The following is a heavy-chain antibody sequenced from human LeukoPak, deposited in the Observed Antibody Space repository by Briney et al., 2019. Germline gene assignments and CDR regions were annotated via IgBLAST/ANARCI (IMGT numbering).Heavy chain of an antibody. D-gene: IGHD2-2*01. J-gene: IGHJ3*02. CDR2: INPNKGGT. Sequence: GASVKVSCKASGYTFTCYYIHWGRQPPGQGRGGVGCINPNKGGTTYAKQFQGRLTMPRDTSISTAYMELSRLRSDDTAVYYCARGAYCSSTSCYVSLGAFDIWGQGTMVTVSS. CDR3: ARGAYCSSTSCYVSLGAFDI. CDR1: GYTFTCYY. V-gene: IGHV1-2*02.